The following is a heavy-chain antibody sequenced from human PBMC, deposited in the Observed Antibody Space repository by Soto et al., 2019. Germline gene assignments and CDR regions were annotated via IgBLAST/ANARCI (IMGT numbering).Heavy chain of an antibody. CDR3: ASFGVVIPRRSKNTGYYGMDV. CDR1: GYSFTSYW. CDR2: IYPGDSDT. Sequence: PGESLKISCKGSGYSFTSYWIGWVRQMPGKGLEWMGIIYPGDSDTRYSPSFQGQVTISADKSISTAYLQWSSLKASDTAMYYCASFGVVIPRRSKNTGYYGMDVWGQGTTVTVSS. V-gene: IGHV5-51*01. J-gene: IGHJ6*02. D-gene: IGHD3-3*01.